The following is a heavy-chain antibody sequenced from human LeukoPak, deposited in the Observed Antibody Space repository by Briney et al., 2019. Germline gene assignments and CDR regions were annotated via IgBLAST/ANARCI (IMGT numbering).Heavy chain of an antibody. CDR1: GGSFSGYY. J-gene: IGHJ4*02. V-gene: IGHV4-34*01. D-gene: IGHD2-2*01. Sequence: PSETLSLTCAVYGGSFSGYYWSWIRQPPGKGLEWIGEINHRGSTNYNPSLKSRVTISVDTSKNQFSLKLSSVTAADTAVYYCARGPSRYCSSTSCPKTLFDYWGQGTLVTVSS. CDR2: INHRGST. CDR3: ARGPSRYCSSTSCPKTLFDY.